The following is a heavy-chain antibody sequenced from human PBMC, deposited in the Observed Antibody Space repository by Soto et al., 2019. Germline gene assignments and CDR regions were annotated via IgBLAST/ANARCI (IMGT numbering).Heavy chain of an antibody. J-gene: IGHJ6*02. Sequence: QVQLVQSGAEVKKPGSSVKVSCKASGGTFSSYAISWVRQAPGQGLEWMGGIIPLFGTANYAQKFQGRVTITADESTSTAYMELSSLRSEDTAVDYCAREVRVQHYYYYGMDVWGQGTTVTVSS. D-gene: IGHD1-1*01. CDR2: IIPLFGTA. V-gene: IGHV1-69*01. CDR1: GGTFSSYA. CDR3: AREVRVQHYYYYGMDV.